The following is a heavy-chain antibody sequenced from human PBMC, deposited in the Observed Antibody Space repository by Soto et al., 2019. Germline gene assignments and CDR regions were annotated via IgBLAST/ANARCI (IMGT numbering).Heavy chain of an antibody. CDR2: ISGSDGST. D-gene: IGHD6-13*01. J-gene: IGHJ4*02. Sequence: EVQLLESGGGLVQPGGSLRLSCAASGFTFSSYAMNWVRQAPGKGLEWVSVISGSDGSTYYADSVKGRFTISRDNSKNTLNLQMNSLGAEDTAVYYGARRSSSWYFDYWSQGTLVTVSS. V-gene: IGHV3-23*01. CDR1: GFTFSSYA. CDR3: ARRSSSWYFDY.